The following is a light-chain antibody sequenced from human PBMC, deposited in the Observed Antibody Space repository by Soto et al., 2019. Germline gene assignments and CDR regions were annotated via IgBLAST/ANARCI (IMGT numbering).Light chain of an antibody. CDR1: TSDVGNYNL. Sequence: QSALTQPASVSGSPGQSITISCTGTTSDVGNYNLVSWYQQHPGKAPKLMIFDVSRRPSGVSDRFSASKSGNTASLTISGLQAEDEADYYCSSYTSTNTLYVFGTGIKVTVL. V-gene: IGLV2-14*03. J-gene: IGLJ1*01. CDR3: SSYTSTNTLYV. CDR2: DVS.